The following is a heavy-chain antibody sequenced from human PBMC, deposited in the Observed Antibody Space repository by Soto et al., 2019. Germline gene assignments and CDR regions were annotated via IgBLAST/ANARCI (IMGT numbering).Heavy chain of an antibody. CDR1: GYSFTSYW. CDR3: ARHPLDTVTTEGGSYYYYYYGMDV. Sequence: GESLKISCKGSGYSFTSYWIGWVRQMPGKGLEWMGIIYPGDSDTRYSPSFQGQVTISADQSISTAYLQWSSLKASDTAMYCCARHPLDTVTTEGGSYYYYYYGMDVWGQGTRVTVCS. V-gene: IGHV5-51*01. D-gene: IGHD4-17*01. CDR2: IYPGDSDT. J-gene: IGHJ6*02.